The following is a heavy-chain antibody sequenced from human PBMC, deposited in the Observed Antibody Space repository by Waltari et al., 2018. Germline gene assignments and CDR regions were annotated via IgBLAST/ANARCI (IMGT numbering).Heavy chain of an antibody. CDR2: VNPDTGNA. J-gene: IGHJ4*02. D-gene: IGHD6-6*01. CDR1: GYIFINYY. CDR3: VSDRTTVAARPGDY. Sequence: QVVLVQSGAEVKKPGASVKVSCKASGYIFINYYLHWVRQAPGQGPEWMGWVNPDTGNANYAHKFRGRVTMTWDTSSNTAFMDLSDLKSDDTAVYYCVSDRTTVAARPGDYWGQGTLVTVSS. V-gene: IGHV1-2*07.